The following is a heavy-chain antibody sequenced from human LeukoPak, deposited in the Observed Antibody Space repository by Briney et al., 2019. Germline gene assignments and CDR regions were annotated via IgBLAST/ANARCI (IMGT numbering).Heavy chain of an antibody. CDR2: IHGSGGST. D-gene: IGHD2-2*02. V-gene: IGHV3-23*01. CDR1: GFTFSSYV. CDR3: AKVAAAAILNFFDH. Sequence: GGSRRLSCAASGFTFSSYVMSWVRQAPGKGLEWVAGIHGSGGSTFYADSVKGRFTISRDNSRNTLYVQMNSLRAEDTAVYYCAKVAAAAILNFFDHWGQGTLVTVSS. J-gene: IGHJ4*02.